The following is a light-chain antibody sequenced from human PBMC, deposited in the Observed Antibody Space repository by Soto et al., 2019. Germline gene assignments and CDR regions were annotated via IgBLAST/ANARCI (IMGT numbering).Light chain of an antibody. Sequence: DIQMTQSPSSLSASVGDRVSITCRASPSVSSYLHWYQQKPWKAPKLLIYSAFSLQSGVPSRCSGSGSGTDFTLTISSLQPEDFATYYCQQSYSTPWTFGQGTKVGIK. CDR2: SAF. J-gene: IGKJ1*01. CDR1: PSVSSY. CDR3: QQSYSTPWT. V-gene: IGKV1-39*01.